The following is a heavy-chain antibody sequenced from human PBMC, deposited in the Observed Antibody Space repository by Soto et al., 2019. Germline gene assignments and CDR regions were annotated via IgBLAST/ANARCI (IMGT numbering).Heavy chain of an antibody. CDR2: IAYDGNDK. CDR1: EDTITRYA. Sequence: PLTLYCGAAEDTITRYATHCENKTPGKGLEWVAVIAYDGNDKYYADSVKGRFTISRDNSKNALYLRMNTLRPEDTAMYYCARDVGNYVPYYYGMDVWGQGTTVTVSS. D-gene: IGHD1-7*01. J-gene: IGHJ6*02. CDR3: ARDVGNYVPYYYGMDV. V-gene: IGHV3-30*03.